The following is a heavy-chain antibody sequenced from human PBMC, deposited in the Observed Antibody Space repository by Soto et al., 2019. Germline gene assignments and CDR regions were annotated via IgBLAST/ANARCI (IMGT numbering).Heavy chain of an antibody. J-gene: IGHJ4*02. Sequence: GGSLRLSCAASGFTFSNYAMSWVRQTPGKGLEWVSGISGSGGTTDYADSAKGRFTISRDKSKNTLYLQMNSLRPEDTAVYYCAKDRETTMVGSYFDSWGQGTVVTVS. CDR2: ISGSGGTT. CDR3: AKDRETTMVGSYFDS. CDR1: GFTFSNYA. V-gene: IGHV3-23*01. D-gene: IGHD3-10*01.